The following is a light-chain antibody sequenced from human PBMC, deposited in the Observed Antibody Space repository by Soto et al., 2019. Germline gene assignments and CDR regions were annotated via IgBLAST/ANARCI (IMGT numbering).Light chain of an antibody. V-gene: IGKV1-33*01. CDR3: QQYDNMPLT. CDR2: DAY. J-gene: IGKJ4*01. CDR1: QDIGNY. Sequence: DILMTQSPSALSASVGDRVTISCQASQDIGNYLNWYQQKPGKAPALLIYDAYTLETGVPSRFSGSGFGTDFSFTINSLQPEDIATYYCQQYDNMPLTFGGGTKLEIK.